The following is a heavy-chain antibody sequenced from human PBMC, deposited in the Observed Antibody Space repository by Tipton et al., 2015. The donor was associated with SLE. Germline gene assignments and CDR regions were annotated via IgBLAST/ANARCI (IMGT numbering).Heavy chain of an antibody. J-gene: IGHJ3*02. D-gene: IGHD2-2*01. Sequence: SLRLSCAASGFTFSSFAMHWVRQAPGKGLEWVAVIWYDGSNKYYADSVKGRFTISRDNSKNTLDLQMNSLRAEDTAVYYCARGVQLSPRAFDIWGQGTMVTVSS. V-gene: IGHV3-33*01. CDR2: IWYDGSNK. CDR1: GFTFSSFA. CDR3: ARGVQLSPRAFDI.